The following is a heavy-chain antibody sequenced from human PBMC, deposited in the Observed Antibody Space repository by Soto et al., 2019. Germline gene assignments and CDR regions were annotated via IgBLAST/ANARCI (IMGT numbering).Heavy chain of an antibody. V-gene: IGHV3-23*01. CDR3: AKDGLSYVPTFPFDY. CDR2: IRGSGGST. CDR1: GFTFSSYA. J-gene: IGHJ4*02. Sequence: EVQLLESGGGLVQPGGSLRLSCAASGFTFSSYAMSWVRQAPGKGLEWVSAIRGSGGSTYYADSVNGLFTISRDNSKNTLYLQMNSLIAEDTAVYYCAKDGLSYVPTFPFDYWGKGTLVTVSS. D-gene: IGHD1-26*01.